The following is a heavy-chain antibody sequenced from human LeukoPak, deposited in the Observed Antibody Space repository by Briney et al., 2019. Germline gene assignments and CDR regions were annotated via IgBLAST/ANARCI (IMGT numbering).Heavy chain of an antibody. V-gene: IGHV1-3*01. CDR2: INAGNGNT. Sequence: ASVQVSCKASGYPFTTYTMHWVRQAPGQSLEWMGWINAGNGNTKYSQNFQGRVTITRDTSARTAYMELSSLRSEDTAVYYCARGSGSYYFDYWGQGTLVTVSS. CDR3: ARGSGSYYFDY. J-gene: IGHJ4*02. CDR1: GYPFTTYT. D-gene: IGHD3-10*01.